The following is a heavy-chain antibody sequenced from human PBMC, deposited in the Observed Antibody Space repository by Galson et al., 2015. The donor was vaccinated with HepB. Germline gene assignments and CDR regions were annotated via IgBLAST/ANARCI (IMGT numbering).Heavy chain of an antibody. D-gene: IGHD6-13*01. J-gene: IGHJ5*02. V-gene: IGHV1-8*01. Sequence: SVKVSCKASGYTFTSYDINWVRQATGQGLEWMGWMNPNSGNTGYAQKFQGRVTMTRNTSISTAYMELSSLRSEDTAVYYCARVPLYSSSSGKGWFDPWGQGTLVTVSS. CDR2: MNPNSGNT. CDR1: GYTFTSYD. CDR3: ARVPLYSSSSGKGWFDP.